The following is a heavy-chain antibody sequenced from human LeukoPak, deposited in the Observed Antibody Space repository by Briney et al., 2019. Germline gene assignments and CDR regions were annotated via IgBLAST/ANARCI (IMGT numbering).Heavy chain of an antibody. J-gene: IGHJ4*02. CDR1: GGSISSSSYY. Sequence: SETLSLTCTVSGGSISSSSYYWGWIRQPPGKGLEWIGSIYYSGSTYYNPSLESRVTISVDTSKNQFSLKLSSATAADTAVYYCARLSWGWRGNYFDYWGQGTLVTVSS. CDR2: IYYSGST. CDR3: ARLSWGWRGNYFDY. V-gene: IGHV4-39*01. D-gene: IGHD3-16*01.